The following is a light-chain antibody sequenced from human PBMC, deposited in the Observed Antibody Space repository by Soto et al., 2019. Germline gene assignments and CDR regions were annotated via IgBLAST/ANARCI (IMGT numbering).Light chain of an antibody. V-gene: IGKV2-28*01. J-gene: IGKJ1*01. Sequence: DIVMTQSPLSLPVTPGEPASISCRSSQSLLHSNGYNYLDWYLQKPGQSPQLLIYLGFNRASGVTDRFSGSGSGTDFTLKIIRVEAEDVGVYYCMQALQTPRTFGQGTKVEIK. CDR3: MQALQTPRT. CDR1: QSLLHSNGYNY. CDR2: LGF.